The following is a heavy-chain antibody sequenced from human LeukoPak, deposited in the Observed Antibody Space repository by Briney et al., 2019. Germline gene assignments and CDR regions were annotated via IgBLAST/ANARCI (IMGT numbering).Heavy chain of an antibody. V-gene: IGHV1-69*04. CDR2: IIPILGIA. CDR1: GGTFSSYA. D-gene: IGHD3-16*01. CDR3: ASGRTSEWGGSSPPRDY. Sequence: ASVKVSCKASGGTFSSYAISWVRQAPGQGLEWMGRIIPILGIANYAQKFQGRVTITADKSTSTAYMELSSLRSEDTAVYYCASGRTSEWGGSSPPRDYWGQGTLVTVSS. J-gene: IGHJ4*02.